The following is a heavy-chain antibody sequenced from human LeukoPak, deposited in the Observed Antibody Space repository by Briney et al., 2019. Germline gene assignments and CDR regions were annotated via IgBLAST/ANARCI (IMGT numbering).Heavy chain of an antibody. CDR3: ARDGSDILTGYYALTGNNWFDP. D-gene: IGHD3-9*01. V-gene: IGHV3-74*01. Sequence: GGSLRLSCAASGFTFSSYWMHWVRQAPGKGLVWVSRINSDGSSTSYADSVKGRFTISRDNAKNTLYLQMNSLRAEDTAVYCCARDGSDILTGYYALTGNNWFDPWGQGTLVTVSS. J-gene: IGHJ5*02. CDR2: INSDGSST. CDR1: GFTFSSYW.